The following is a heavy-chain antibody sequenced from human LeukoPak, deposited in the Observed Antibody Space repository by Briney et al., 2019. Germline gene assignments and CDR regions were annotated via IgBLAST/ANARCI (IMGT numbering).Heavy chain of an antibody. J-gene: IGHJ4*02. V-gene: IGHV3-7*01. CDR2: IKQDGSEK. D-gene: IGHD1-26*01. Sequence: PGGSLRLSCAASGFTFSSYWMSWVRQAPGKGLEWVANIKQDGSEKYYVDSVKGRFTISRDNAKNSLYLQMNSLRAEDTAVYYCARRNSGSGVGYFDYWGQGTLVTVSS. CDR1: GFTFSSYW. CDR3: ARRNSGSGVGYFDY.